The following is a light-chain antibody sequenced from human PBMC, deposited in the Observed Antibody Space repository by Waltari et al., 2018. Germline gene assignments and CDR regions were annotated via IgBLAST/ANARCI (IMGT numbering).Light chain of an antibody. CDR2: GAY. J-gene: IGKJ2*01. Sequence: GGVRQGATRPLVWYKQKPGQGPRLLISGAYNGTTGIPDRFSGGGSGTDVSLTTSRLEPEDFAVYYCEHNVRVPATFGQGTKVEIK. V-gene: IGKV3-20*01. CDR3: EHNVRVPAT. CDR1: QGATRP.